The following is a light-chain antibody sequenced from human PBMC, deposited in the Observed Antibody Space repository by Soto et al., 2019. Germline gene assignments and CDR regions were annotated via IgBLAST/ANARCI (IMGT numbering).Light chain of an antibody. CDR1: HIFSSS. V-gene: IGKV3-15*01. Sequence: EIVLTQPPGTLSLSPGERATLSCSASHIFSSSYLAWYQQKPGQAPRFLIYGASTRATGIPARFSGSGSGTEFTLTISSLQSEDFAVYYCQQYEKWPPSITFGQGTRLEIK. J-gene: IGKJ5*01. CDR2: GAS. CDR3: QQYEKWPPSIT.